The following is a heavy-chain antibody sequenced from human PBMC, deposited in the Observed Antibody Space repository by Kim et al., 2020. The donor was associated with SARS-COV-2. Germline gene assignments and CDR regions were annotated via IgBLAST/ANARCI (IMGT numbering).Heavy chain of an antibody. J-gene: IGHJ4*02. CDR1: GYSFKDYW. CDR2: IYPGDSDT. D-gene: IGHD1-26*01. V-gene: IGHV5-51*01. Sequence: GESLKISCQRSGYSFKDYWIDWVRQMPGKGLEWMGIIYPGDSDTRYSPSFQGQVIISVDKSINTAYLQWSSLKASDSGIYYCARRVGASTPLDYWGQGTLVTVSS. CDR3: ARRVGASTPLDY.